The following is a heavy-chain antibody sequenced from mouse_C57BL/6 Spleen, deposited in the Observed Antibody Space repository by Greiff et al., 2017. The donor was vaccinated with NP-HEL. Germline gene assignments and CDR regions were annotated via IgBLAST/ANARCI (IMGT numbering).Heavy chain of an antibody. D-gene: IGHD1-1*01. CDR3: ARVGTDYYGSSSFDY. CDR1: GYTFTGYW. V-gene: IGHV1-9*01. Sequence: VQLQQSGAELMKPGASVKLSCKATGYTFTGYWIEWVKQRPGHGLEWIGEILPGSGSTNYTEKFKGKATFTAATSSNTAYMQLSSRTTEDSAIYYCARVGTDYYGSSSFDYWGQGTTLTVSS. CDR2: ILPGSGST. J-gene: IGHJ2*01.